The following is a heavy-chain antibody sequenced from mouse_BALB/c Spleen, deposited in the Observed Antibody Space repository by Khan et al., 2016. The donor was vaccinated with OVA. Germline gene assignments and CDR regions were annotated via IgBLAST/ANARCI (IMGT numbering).Heavy chain of an antibody. J-gene: IGHJ3*01. D-gene: IGHD2-10*02. CDR2: INPSNGRT. V-gene: IGHV1S81*02. CDR3: GRGGYGSLAY. CDR1: GYAFTSYW. Sequence: QVQLKQSGAEPVKPGASLNLSCKASGYAFTSYWMHWVKQRPGQGLEWIGYINPSNGRTDQNEKFKRKATLTVDKSSSTVYMQHSSLTSEDSAVCYCGRGGYGSLAYWGQGTLVTVSA.